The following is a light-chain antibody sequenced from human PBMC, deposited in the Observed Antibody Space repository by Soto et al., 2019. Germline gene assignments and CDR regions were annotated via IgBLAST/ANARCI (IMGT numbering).Light chain of an antibody. CDR2: GAS. V-gene: IGKV3-15*01. CDR3: QQYHSTPRT. CDR1: QGVSSN. J-gene: IGKJ1*01. Sequence: EVVMTQSPATLSVSPGDTATLSCRASQGVSSNLAWYQQKSGQAPRLLIYGASTRATGVPARFSGSGSGTEFTLTISRLQSEDVAVYYCQQYHSTPRTFGQGTRVEIK.